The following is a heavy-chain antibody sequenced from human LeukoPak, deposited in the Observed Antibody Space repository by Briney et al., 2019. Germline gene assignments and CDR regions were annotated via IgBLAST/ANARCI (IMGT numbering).Heavy chain of an antibody. D-gene: IGHD1-7*01. CDR1: GGSISSYY. J-gene: IGHJ2*01. CDR2: IYYSGST. Sequence: PSETLSLTCTVSGGSISSYYWSWIRQHPGKGLEWIGYIYYSGSTYYNPSLKSRVTISVDTSKNQFSLKLSSVTAADTAVYYCARENFADNWYFDLWGRGTLVTVSS. CDR3: ARENFADNWYFDL. V-gene: IGHV4-59*06.